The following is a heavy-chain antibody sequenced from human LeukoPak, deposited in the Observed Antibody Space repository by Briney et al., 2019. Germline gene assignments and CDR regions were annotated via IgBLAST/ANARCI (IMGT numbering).Heavy chain of an antibody. J-gene: IGHJ4*02. D-gene: IGHD3-10*01. CDR1: GFTFSSYG. CDR2: ISYDGSNT. Sequence: GGSLRLSCAASGFTFSSYGMHWVRQAPGKGLEWVAVISYDGSNTYYADSVKGRFSISRDNSKNMLYLQMNSLRAEDTAVYYCAKPYYYGSRSYMDYWGQGTLVTVSS. CDR3: AKPYYYGSRSYMDY. V-gene: IGHV3-30*18.